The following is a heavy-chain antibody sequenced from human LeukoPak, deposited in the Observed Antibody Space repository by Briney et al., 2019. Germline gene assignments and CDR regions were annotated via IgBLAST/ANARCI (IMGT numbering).Heavy chain of an antibody. CDR3: AREERPKLSFDP. J-gene: IGHJ5*02. V-gene: IGHV4-61*02. CDR1: GGSISSGSYY. D-gene: IGHD1-1*01. Sequence: ASQTLSLTCTVSGGSISSGSYYWSWIRQPAGKGLEWIGRIYTSGSTNYNPSLKSRVTISVDKSKNQFSLKLSSVTAADTAVYYCAREERPKLSFDPWGQGTLVTVSS. CDR2: IYTSGST.